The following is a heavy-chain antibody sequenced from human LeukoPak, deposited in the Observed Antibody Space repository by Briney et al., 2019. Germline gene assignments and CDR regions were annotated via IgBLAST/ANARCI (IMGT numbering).Heavy chain of an antibody. Sequence: GWSLRLSCAASGFAVSTKFMTWVRQPPAKGLEWVSVIYTGGLTYYADSVKGRFTISRDNSKNTLYLQMNNLKADDTAVYYCAKDEAAAGGGLDYWGQGTLVIVSS. CDR2: IYTGGLT. V-gene: IGHV3-53*01. J-gene: IGHJ4*02. CDR3: AKDEAAAGGGLDY. CDR1: GFAVSTKF. D-gene: IGHD6-13*01.